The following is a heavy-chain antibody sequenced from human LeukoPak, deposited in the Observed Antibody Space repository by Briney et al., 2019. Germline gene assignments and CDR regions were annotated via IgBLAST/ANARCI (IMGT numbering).Heavy chain of an antibody. J-gene: IGHJ4*02. CDR3: AGEYYYDSSGYYDY. CDR2: IYSGGST. D-gene: IGHD3-22*01. CDR1: GFTVSSNY. V-gene: IGHV3-53*04. Sequence: GGSLRLSCAASGFTVSSNYMSWVRQAPGKGLEWVSVIYSGGSTYYADSVKGRFTISRHNSKNTLYLQMNSLRAEDTAVYYCAGEYYYDSSGYYDYWGQGTLVTVSS.